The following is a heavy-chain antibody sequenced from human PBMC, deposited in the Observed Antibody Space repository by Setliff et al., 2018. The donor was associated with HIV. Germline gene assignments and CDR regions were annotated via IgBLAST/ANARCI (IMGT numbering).Heavy chain of an antibody. CDR1: GGSISSYY. Sequence: KASETLSLTCTVSGGSISSYYWSWIRQPPGKGLEWIGYIYYSGSTNYNPSLKSRVTISVDTSKNQFSLKLSSVTAADTAVYYCATIAVTGTGGYWGQGTLVTVSS. CDR2: IYYSGST. D-gene: IGHD6-19*01. CDR3: ATIAVTGTGGY. V-gene: IGHV4-59*01. J-gene: IGHJ4*02.